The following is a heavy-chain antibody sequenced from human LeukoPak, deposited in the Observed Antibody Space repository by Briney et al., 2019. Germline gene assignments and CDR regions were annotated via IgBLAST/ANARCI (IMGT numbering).Heavy chain of an antibody. Sequence: PGGSLRLSCAASGFTFSSYGMHWVRQAPGKGLEWVALISYDGSDKGYADSVKGRFTISRDNSRNTLYLQMNSLRAEDTAVYYCAKGPLLWNWGQGTLVTVSS. D-gene: IGHD2/OR15-2a*01. CDR3: AKGPLLWN. CDR1: GFTFSSYG. CDR2: ISYDGSDK. J-gene: IGHJ4*02. V-gene: IGHV3-30*18.